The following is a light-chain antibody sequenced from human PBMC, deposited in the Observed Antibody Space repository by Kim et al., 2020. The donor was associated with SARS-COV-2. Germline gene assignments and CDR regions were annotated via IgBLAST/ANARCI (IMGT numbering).Light chain of an antibody. CDR2: SNN. CDR1: TSNIGSTT. CDR3: AAWDDSLNDYV. V-gene: IGLV1-44*01. J-gene: IGLJ1*01. Sequence: GLRVTISCSRSTSNIGSTTVHCSPHPPGTAPTPLTSSNNQRPSGVPDRFSGSKSGTSASLAISGLQSEDEADYYCAAWDDSLNDYVFGTGTKVTVL.